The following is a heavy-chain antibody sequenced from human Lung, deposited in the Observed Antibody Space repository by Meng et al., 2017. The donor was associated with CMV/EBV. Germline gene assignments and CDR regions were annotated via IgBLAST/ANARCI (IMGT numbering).Heavy chain of an antibody. J-gene: IGHJ4*02. D-gene: IGHD3-22*01. CDR3: ARQGSVYYYDSSGQSPDY. CDR2: IYYSGST. V-gene: IGHV4-39*01. CDR1: GGSISSSSYY. Sequence: GSLSLXCTVSGGSISSSSYYWGWIRQPPGKGLEWIGSIYYSGSTYYNPSLKSRVTISVDTSKNQFSLKLSSVTAADTAVYYCARQGSVYYYDSSGQSPDYWGQGXLVTVSS.